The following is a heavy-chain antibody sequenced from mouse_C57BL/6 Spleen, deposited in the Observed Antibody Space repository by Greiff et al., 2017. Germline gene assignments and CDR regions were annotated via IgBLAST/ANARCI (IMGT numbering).Heavy chain of an antibody. CDR3: ARGGTGTGVYYFDY. V-gene: IGHV1-19*01. CDR2: INPYNGGT. CDR1: GYTFTDYY. Sequence: VQLQQSGPVLVKPGASVKMSCKASGYTFTDYYMNWVKQSHGKSLEWIGVINPYNGGTSYNQKFKGKATLTVDKSSSTAYMELNSLTSEDSAVYYCARGGTGTGVYYFDYWGQGTTLTVAS. D-gene: IGHD4-1*01. J-gene: IGHJ2*01.